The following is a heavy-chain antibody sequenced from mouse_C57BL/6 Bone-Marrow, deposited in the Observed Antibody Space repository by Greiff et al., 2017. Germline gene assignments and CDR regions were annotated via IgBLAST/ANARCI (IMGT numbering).Heavy chain of an antibody. J-gene: IGHJ3*01. CDR3: ARYDYGFAY. CDR1: GFTFTDYY. D-gene: IGHD2-4*01. CDR2: IRNKANGYTT. Sequence: EVKLVESGGGLVQPGGSLSLSCAASGFTFTDYYMRWVRQPPGKALEWLGFIRNKANGYTTEYSASVKGRFTISRDNSQSILYLQMNALRAEDSATYYCARYDYGFAYWGQGTLVTVSA. V-gene: IGHV7-3*01.